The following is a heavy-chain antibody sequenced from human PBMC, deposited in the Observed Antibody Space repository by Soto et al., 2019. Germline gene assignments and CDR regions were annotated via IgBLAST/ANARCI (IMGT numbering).Heavy chain of an antibody. V-gene: IGHV4-31*03. D-gene: IGHD2-8*02. CDR1: GGSFTSGGYY. J-gene: IGHJ4*02. CDR3: ARATSFSGHHGY. Sequence: QLQLQESGPGLVKPSQTLSLACTVSGGSFTSGGYYWSWTRKPPGKGLEWIGYINYSGSTYYNPSLKSRFTISLDTSKNQFSLKLSSVTAADTAVYYCARATSFSGHHGYWGQGTLVTVSS. CDR2: INYSGST.